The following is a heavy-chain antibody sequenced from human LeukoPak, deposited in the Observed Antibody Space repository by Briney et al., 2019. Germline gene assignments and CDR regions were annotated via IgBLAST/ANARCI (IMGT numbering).Heavy chain of an antibody. CDR3: ARDLGSSTPSGF. Sequence: SETLSLTCTVSGGSISSSSYYWGWIRQPPGKGLEWIGNIYYSGSTNYSPSLKSRVTISVDKSNNQLFLKLNFVTAADTAVYYCARDLGSSTPSGFWGKGTTVTVSS. V-gene: IGHV4-61*05. J-gene: IGHJ6*04. CDR2: IYYSGST. CDR1: GGSISSSSYY. D-gene: IGHD3-16*01.